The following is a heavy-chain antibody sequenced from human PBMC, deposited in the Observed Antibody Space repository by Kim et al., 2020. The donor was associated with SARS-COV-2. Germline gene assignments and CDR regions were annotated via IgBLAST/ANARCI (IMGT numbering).Heavy chain of an antibody. V-gene: IGHV3-21*01. D-gene: IGHD2-8*01. CDR3: ARGRKSCNNKNCHPGWFDS. CDR2: ISSKSTYI. CDR1: GFTFSTYS. Sequence: GGSLRLSCAASGFTFSTYSMNWVRQAPGKGLEWVSLISSKSTYIYYGDSMRGRFTISRDNAHNSLYLQMNSLTDEDTAVYYCARGRKSCNNKNCHPGWFDSWGQGALVTVSS. J-gene: IGHJ5*01.